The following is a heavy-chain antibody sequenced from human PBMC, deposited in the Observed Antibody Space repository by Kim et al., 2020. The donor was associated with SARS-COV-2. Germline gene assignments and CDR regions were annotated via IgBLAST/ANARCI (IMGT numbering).Heavy chain of an antibody. J-gene: IGHJ3*02. D-gene: IGHD3-22*01. V-gene: IGHV1-69*13. Sequence: SVKVSCKASGGTFSSYAISWVRQAPGQGLEWMGGIIPIFGTANYAQKFQGRVTITADESTSTAYMELSSLRSEDTAVYYCAREAQYYYDSSGKKTIDAFDIWGQGTIVTVSS. CDR3: AREAQYYYDSSGKKTIDAFDI. CDR2: IIPIFGTA. CDR1: GGTFSSYA.